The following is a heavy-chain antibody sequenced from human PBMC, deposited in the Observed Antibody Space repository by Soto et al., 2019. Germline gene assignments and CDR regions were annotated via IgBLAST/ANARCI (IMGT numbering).Heavy chain of an antibody. J-gene: IGHJ6*02. CDR2: INHSGST. CDR1: GGSFSDSF. D-gene: IGHD6-6*01. V-gene: IGHV4-34*01. Sequence: SETLSLTCAVYGGSFSDSFWTWIRQPPGKGLEWIWEINHSGSTNFNPSPKSRVAISADTSRNQFSLRVTSVTAADTAVYYCAGSEFASSSFHSYYYAVDVWGQGTTVTVSS. CDR3: AGSEFASSSFHSYYYAVDV.